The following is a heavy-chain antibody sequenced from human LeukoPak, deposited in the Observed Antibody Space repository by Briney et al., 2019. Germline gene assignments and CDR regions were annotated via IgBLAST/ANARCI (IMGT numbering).Heavy chain of an antibody. J-gene: IGHJ4*02. V-gene: IGHV3-30*02. CDR1: GFTFSSYG. Sequence: GGSLRLSCAASGFTFSSYGMHWVRPAPGKGLEWVAFIRYDGSNKYYADSVKGRFTISRDNSKNTLYLQMKSLRAEDAAVYYCAKGGTRGTYYFDYWGQGALVTVSS. CDR3: AKGGTRGTYYFDY. CDR2: IRYDGSNK. D-gene: IGHD1-1*01.